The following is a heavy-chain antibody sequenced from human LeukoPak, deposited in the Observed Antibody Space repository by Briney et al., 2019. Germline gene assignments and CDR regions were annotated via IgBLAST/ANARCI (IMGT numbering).Heavy chain of an antibody. D-gene: IGHD4-17*01. J-gene: IGHJ6*03. CDR1: GFTFDDYG. Sequence: GGSLRLSCAASGFTFDDYGMSWVRQVPGKGLEWVSGINWSGGDTGYADSVKGRFTISRGNAKNSLYLQMNSLRAEDTALYFCARGFRAVTTDTPTYYFYYYMDVWGKGPTVTASS. V-gene: IGHV3-20*04. CDR3: ARGFRAVTTDTPTYYFYYYMDV. CDR2: INWSGGDT.